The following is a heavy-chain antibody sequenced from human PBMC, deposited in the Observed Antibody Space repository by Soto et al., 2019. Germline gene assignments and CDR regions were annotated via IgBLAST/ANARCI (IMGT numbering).Heavy chain of an antibody. J-gene: IGHJ6*02. CDR1: GFTFSSYS. D-gene: IGHD3-10*01. CDR2: ISSSSSTI. Sequence: GSLRLSCAASGFTFSSYSMNWVRRAPGKGLEWFSYISSSSSTIYYADSVKGRFTISRDNAKNSLYLQMNSLRAEDTAVYYCAREGLYYYGSGSYLDVWGQGTTVTVSS. CDR3: AREGLYYYGSGSYLDV. V-gene: IGHV3-48*01.